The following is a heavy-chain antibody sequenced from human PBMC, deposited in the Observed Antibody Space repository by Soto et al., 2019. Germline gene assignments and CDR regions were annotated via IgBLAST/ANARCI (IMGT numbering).Heavy chain of an antibody. CDR2: ISYDGSNK. J-gene: IGHJ5*02. Sequence: GGSLRLSCAASGLTFSSYAMSWVRQAPGKGLEWVAVISYDGSNKYYADSVKGRFTISRDNSKNTLYLQMNSLRAEDTAVYYCARHIAAAGTGWFDPWGQGTLVTVSS. D-gene: IGHD6-13*01. CDR3: ARHIAAAGTGWFDP. CDR1: GLTFSSYA. V-gene: IGHV3-30-3*01.